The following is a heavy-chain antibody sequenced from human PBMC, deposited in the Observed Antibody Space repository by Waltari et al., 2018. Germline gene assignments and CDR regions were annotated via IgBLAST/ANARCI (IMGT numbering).Heavy chain of an antibody. CDR3: ATGPSGGSPSAGGFDI. V-gene: IGHV1-24*01. D-gene: IGHD2-15*01. J-gene: IGHJ3*02. CDR2: FDPEDGET. Sequence: QVQLVQSGAEVKKPGASVKVSCKVSGYTLTESSMHWVRQAPGKGLEWMGGFDPEDGETIYAQKFQGRVTMTEDTSTDTAYMELSSLRSEDTAVYYCATGPSGGSPSAGGFDIWGQGTMVTVSS. CDR1: GYTLTESS.